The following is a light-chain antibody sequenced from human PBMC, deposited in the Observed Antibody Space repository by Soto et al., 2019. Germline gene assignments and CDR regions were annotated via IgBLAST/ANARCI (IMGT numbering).Light chain of an antibody. J-gene: IGKJ1*01. CDR2: RAS. CDR3: QQSYTSPPWT. V-gene: IGKV1-39*01. CDR1: QIISTY. Sequence: IQMTQSPSSLSASVGDRVTISCRASQIISTYLNWYQQKPGTATRLLISRASSVKSGVPPRFSGSGSGRDFTLTISSLRPEDIATYFCQQSYTSPPWTFGQGTKVEVK.